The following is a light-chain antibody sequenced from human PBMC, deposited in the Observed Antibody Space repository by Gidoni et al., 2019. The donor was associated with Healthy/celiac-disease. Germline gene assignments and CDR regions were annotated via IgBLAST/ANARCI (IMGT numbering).Light chain of an antibody. CDR1: QGISSW. J-gene: IGKJ4*01. V-gene: IGKV1-12*01. CDR3: QQANSFPPGT. Sequence: DIQMTQSPSSVSASVGDRVTITCRASQGISSWLAWSQQKPGKAPKLLIYAASSLQSGVPSRFSGSGSGTDFTLTISSLQPEDFATYYCQQANSFPPGTFGGGTKVEIK. CDR2: AAS.